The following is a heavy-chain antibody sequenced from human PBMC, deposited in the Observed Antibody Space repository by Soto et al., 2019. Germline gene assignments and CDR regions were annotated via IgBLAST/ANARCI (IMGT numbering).Heavy chain of an antibody. Sequence: ASLKVSCKVSGYTLTELSMHWLRQAPGKGLEWMGGFDPEDGETIYAQKFQGRVTMTEDTSTDTAYMELSSLRSEDTAVYYCATGGYCSGGSCYSDLLGYYGMDVWGQ. CDR2: FDPEDGET. CDR1: GYTLTELS. V-gene: IGHV1-24*01. CDR3: ATGGYCSGGSCYSDLLGYYGMDV. D-gene: IGHD2-15*01. J-gene: IGHJ6*02.